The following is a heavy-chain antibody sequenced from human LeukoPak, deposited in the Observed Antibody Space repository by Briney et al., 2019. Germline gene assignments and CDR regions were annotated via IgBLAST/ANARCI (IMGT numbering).Heavy chain of an antibody. CDR2: IYSGGST. J-gene: IGHJ4*02. Sequence: PGGSLRLSGAASGFTVTSNYMSWVRQAPGKGLEGVSVIYSGGSTYYADSVKGRFTISRDNSKNPLYLQMNSLRAEDTAVYYFASHCSSTSCYSGEHWGQGTLVTVSS. CDR1: GFTVTSNY. V-gene: IGHV3-53*01. D-gene: IGHD2-2*02. CDR3: ASHCSSTSCYSGEH.